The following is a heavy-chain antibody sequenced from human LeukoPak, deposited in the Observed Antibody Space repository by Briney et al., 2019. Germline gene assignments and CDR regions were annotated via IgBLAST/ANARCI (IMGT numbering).Heavy chain of an antibody. V-gene: IGHV3-7*01. J-gene: IGHJ4*02. CDR2: INPAESEK. CDR3: ASLAAAGHFDY. CDR1: GFTFNTNW. D-gene: IGHD6-13*01. Sequence: GGSLRLSCVASGFTFNTNWMSWVRQAPGRGLEWVAYINPAESEKSYVDSVKGRFTISRDNPKNSLYLQMSSLRAEDTAVYYCASLAAAGHFDYWGQGTLVTVSS.